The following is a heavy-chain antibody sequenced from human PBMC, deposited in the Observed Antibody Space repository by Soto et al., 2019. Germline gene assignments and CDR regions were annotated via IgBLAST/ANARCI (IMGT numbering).Heavy chain of an antibody. CDR1: GGSISSSSYY. D-gene: IGHD3-3*01. J-gene: IGHJ6*03. V-gene: IGHV4-39*01. CDR3: AGLPPDDITIFGVVFDHHTYYYYMDV. CDR2: IYYSGST. Sequence: SETLSLTCTVSGGSISSSSYYWGWIRQPPGKGLEWIGSIYYSGSTYYNPSLKSRVTISVDTSKNQFSLKLSSVTAADTAVYYCAGLPPDDITIFGVVFDHHTYYYYMDVWGKGTTVTVSS.